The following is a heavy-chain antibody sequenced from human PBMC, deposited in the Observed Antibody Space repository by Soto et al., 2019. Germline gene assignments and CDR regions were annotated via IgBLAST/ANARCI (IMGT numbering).Heavy chain of an antibody. Sequence: PGGSLRLSCAASGFIFSSYAMSWVRQAPGKGLEWVSAISGSGTTAYYADSVKGRFTFSRDNSKKTMYLQMNSLRAEDTAVYYCAKTTDGWFSAFEIGGQGTMVTLS. D-gene: IGHD6-19*01. V-gene: IGHV3-23*01. CDR2: ISGSGTTA. CDR1: GFIFSSYA. J-gene: IGHJ3*02. CDR3: AKTTDGWFSAFEI.